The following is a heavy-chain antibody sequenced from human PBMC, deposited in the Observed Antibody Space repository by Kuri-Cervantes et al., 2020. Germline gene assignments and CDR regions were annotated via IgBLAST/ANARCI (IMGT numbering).Heavy chain of an antibody. CDR1: GGSISSYY. J-gene: IGHJ6*02. CDR3: ATTEGGYSYGYNV. Sequence: SETLSLTCTVSGGSISSYYWSWIRQPPGKGLEWIGYIYTSGSTNYNPSLKSRVTISVDTSKNQFSLKLSSVTAADTAVYYCATTEGGYSYGYNVWGQGTTVTVSS. D-gene: IGHD5-18*01. V-gene: IGHV4-4*08. CDR2: IYTSGST.